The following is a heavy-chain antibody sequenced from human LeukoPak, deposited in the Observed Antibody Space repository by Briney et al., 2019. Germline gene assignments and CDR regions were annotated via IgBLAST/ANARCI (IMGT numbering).Heavy chain of an antibody. CDR3: ARYLFSDFYFDH. Sequence: GGSLRLSCAASGFTFSTSAVHWIRQAPGRGLEWVAVISIDGNNPYYADTVKGRFTISRDNSKNTLYLQMTSLKTEDTAVYYCARYLFSDFYFDHWGQGTLVTVSS. D-gene: IGHD2-21*01. CDR1: GFTFSTSA. CDR2: ISIDGNNP. J-gene: IGHJ4*02. V-gene: IGHV3-30*01.